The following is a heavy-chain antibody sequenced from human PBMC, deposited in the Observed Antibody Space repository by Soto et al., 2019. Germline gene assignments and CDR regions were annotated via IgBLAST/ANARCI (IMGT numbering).Heavy chain of an antibody. J-gene: IGHJ4*02. D-gene: IGHD3-10*01. Sequence: GGSLRLSCAASGFNFINYAMTWVRPAQEKGLEWVSGLNGSGGSASSADSVKGRFAISRDNSKNTLYLQMNSLRDGDTAVYYCARGFSAGKGSPPDYWGQGTLVTVSS. V-gene: IGHV3-23*01. CDR3: ARGFSAGKGSPPDY. CDR1: GFNFINYA. CDR2: LNGSGGSA.